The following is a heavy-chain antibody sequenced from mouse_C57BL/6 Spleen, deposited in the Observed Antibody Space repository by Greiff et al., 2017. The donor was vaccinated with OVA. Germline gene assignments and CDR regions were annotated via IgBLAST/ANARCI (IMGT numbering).Heavy chain of an antibody. V-gene: IGHV8-8*01. J-gene: IGHJ4*01. CDR2: IWWDDDK. Sequence: QVTLKVSGPGILQPSQTLSLTCSFSGFSLSTFGMGVGWIRQPSGKGLEWLAHIWWDDDKYDNPSLKSPLTISKATSKHQVFLKIANVDTADTATYYCARINDYYAMDYWGQGTSVTVSS. CDR3: ARINDYYAMDY. CDR1: GFSLSTFGMG.